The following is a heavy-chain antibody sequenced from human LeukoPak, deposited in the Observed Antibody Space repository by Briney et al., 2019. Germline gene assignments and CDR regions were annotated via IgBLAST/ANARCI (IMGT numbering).Heavy chain of an antibody. D-gene: IGHD1-26*01. Sequence: PSETLSLTCTVSGGSISSSSYYWGWIRQPPGKGLEWIGYIYYSGSTNYNPSLKSRVTISVDTSKNQFSLKLSSVTAADTAVYYCARAVGITTAIFDYWGQGTLVTVCS. V-gene: IGHV4-61*05. CDR3: ARAVGITTAIFDY. CDR1: GGSISSSSYY. J-gene: IGHJ4*02. CDR2: IYYSGST.